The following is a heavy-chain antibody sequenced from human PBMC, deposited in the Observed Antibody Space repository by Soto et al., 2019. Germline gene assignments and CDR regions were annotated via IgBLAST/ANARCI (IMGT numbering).Heavy chain of an antibody. J-gene: IGHJ6*02. CDR1: GYSFTSYG. D-gene: IGHD2-15*01. Sequence: ASVKVSCKASGYSFTSYGISWVRQAPGQGLDWMGWITTYNGNTKYAQDLQGRVTMTTDTSTSTAYMELRSLRSDDTAVYYCARFSGGVYNTYYFYYGMDVWGQGTTVTVTS. CDR2: ITTYNGNT. V-gene: IGHV1-18*04. CDR3: ARFSGGVYNTYYFYYGMDV.